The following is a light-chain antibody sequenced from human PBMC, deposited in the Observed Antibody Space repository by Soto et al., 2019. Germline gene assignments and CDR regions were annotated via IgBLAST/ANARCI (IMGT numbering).Light chain of an antibody. J-gene: IGLJ1*01. CDR2: ANS. V-gene: IGLV1-40*01. CDR3: QSYDSNLSGFYD. CDR1: NSKNGAGYD. Sequence: QPVLAQPPSGYGAPGQRVTIPCTGSNSKNGAGYDVHWYQQLPGRAPKLLIYANSNRPSGVPDRFSGSRSGTSASLAITGLQAEDEADYSCQSYDSNLSGFYDFGTGTKVTVL.